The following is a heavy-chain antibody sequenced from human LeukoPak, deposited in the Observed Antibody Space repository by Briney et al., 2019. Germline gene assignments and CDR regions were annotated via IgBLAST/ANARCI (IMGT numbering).Heavy chain of an antibody. V-gene: IGHV1-46*01. CDR3: ARTRFPYYRLSVADYYHMDV. CDR1: GYTFTSYY. D-gene: IGHD3-10*01. Sequence: ASVKVSCKASGYTFTSYYMHWVRQAPGQGLEWMGKINPSDGSTRYAQKFQGRVTMTRDMSTSTVYMELSSLRSEDTAVYYCARTRFPYYRLSVADYYHMDVWGKGTTVTVSS. J-gene: IGHJ6*03. CDR2: INPSDGST.